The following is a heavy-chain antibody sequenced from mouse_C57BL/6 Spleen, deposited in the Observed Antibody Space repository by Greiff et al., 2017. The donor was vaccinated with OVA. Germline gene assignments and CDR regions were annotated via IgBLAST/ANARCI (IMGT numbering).Heavy chain of an antibody. D-gene: IGHD4-1*01. J-gene: IGHJ2*01. CDR3: ARSKDWDAFFDY. CDR1: GYTFTDYN. V-gene: IGHV1-18*01. Sequence: EVMLVESGPELVKPGASVKIPCKASGYTFTDYNMDWVKQSHGKSLEWIGDINPNNGGTIYNQKFKGKATLTVDKSSSTAYMELRSLTSEDTAVYYCARSKDWDAFFDYWGQGTTLTVSS. CDR2: INPNNGGT.